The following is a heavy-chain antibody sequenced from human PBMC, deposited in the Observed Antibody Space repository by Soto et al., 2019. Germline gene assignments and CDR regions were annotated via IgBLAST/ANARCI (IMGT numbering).Heavy chain of an antibody. J-gene: IGHJ5*02. CDR2: IIPIFGTA. D-gene: IGHD3-3*01. V-gene: IGHV1-69*13. CDR3: ASRTLELDANWFDP. CDR1: GGTFSSYA. Sequence: ASVKVSCKASGGTFSSYAISWVRQAPGQGLEWMGGIIPIFGTANYAQKFQGRVTITADESTSTAYMELSSLRSEDTAVYYCASRTLELDANWFDPWGQGTLVTVSS.